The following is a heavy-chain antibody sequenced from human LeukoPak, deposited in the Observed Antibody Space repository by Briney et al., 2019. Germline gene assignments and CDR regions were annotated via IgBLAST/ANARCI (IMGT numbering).Heavy chain of an antibody. Sequence: ASVKVSCKASGYTFTSYGISWVRQAPGQGLEWMGWISGYNGNTKYAQKLQGRVTMTTDTSTSTAYMDVKSLRSDDTAVYYCARGAGWDYGSGSYLFPFDYWGQGTLVTVSS. J-gene: IGHJ4*02. CDR1: GYTFTSYG. CDR2: ISGYNGNT. D-gene: IGHD3-10*01. CDR3: ARGAGWDYGSGSYLFPFDY. V-gene: IGHV1-18*04.